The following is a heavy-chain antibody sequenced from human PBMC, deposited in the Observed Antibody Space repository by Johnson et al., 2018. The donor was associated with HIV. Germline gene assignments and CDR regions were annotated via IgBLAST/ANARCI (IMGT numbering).Heavy chain of an antibody. Sequence: QVLLVESGGGLVKPGGSLRLSCAASGFTFSDYYMSWIRQAPGKGLEWISYISSSGSTIYYADSVKGRFTISRDNTKNSLYLQMNSLRAEDTAWYYCASEGGVVAAQGDAFDIWGQGTMVTVSS. CDR3: ASEGGVVAAQGDAFDI. CDR2: ISSSGSTI. V-gene: IGHV3-11*01. D-gene: IGHD1-26*01. J-gene: IGHJ3*02. CDR1: GFTFSDYY.